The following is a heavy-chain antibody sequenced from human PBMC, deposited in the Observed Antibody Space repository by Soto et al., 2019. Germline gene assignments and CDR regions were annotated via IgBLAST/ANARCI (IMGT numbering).Heavy chain of an antibody. CDR3: ARLNSYGPGSSSGYYMDV. Sequence: SETLSLTCTVSGGSISSSSYYWGWIRQPPGKGLEWIGSIYYSGSTYYNPSLKSRVTISIDTSKNQFSLKLSSVTAADTAVYYCARLNSYGPGSSSGYYMDVWGKGTTVTVSS. D-gene: IGHD6-6*01. CDR2: IYYSGST. J-gene: IGHJ6*03. CDR1: GGSISSSSYY. V-gene: IGHV4-39*01.